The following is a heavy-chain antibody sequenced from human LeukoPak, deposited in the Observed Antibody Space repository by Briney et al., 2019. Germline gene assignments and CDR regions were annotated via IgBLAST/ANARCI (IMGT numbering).Heavy chain of an antibody. CDR1: GFNFSNAW. J-gene: IGHJ5*02. V-gene: IGHV3-15*01. CDR2: IKSKIDGGTT. D-gene: IGHD2-2*01. CDR3: TTGGYCSSTSCTPSLFDR. Sequence: PGGSLRLSCAASGFNFSNAWMSWVRQAPGKGLEWVGRIKSKIDGGTTDYAAQVKGRFTISRDDSKNTLYLQMNSLKTEDTAVYYCTTGGYCSSTSCTPSLFDRWGQGTLVTVSS.